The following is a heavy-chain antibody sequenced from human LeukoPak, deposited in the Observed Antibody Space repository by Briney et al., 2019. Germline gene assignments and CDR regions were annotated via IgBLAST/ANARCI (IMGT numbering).Heavy chain of an antibody. CDR3: ARWPTYDILTGYYFDLGYFDY. Sequence: GGSLRLSCSASGFTLSSYWMHWVRQAPGKGLVWVSRINSDGSSTSYADSVKGRFTISRDNAKNTLYLQMNSLRAEDTAVYYCARWPTYDILTGYYFDLGYFDYWGQGTLVTVSS. CDR2: INSDGSST. J-gene: IGHJ4*02. V-gene: IGHV3-74*01. CDR1: GFTLSSYW. D-gene: IGHD3-9*01.